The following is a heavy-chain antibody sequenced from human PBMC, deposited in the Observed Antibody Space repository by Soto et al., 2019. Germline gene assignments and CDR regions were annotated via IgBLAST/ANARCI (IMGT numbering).Heavy chain of an antibody. D-gene: IGHD1-26*01. CDR3: ATGGVGATHTAHTNAQTNGDFDY. J-gene: IGHJ4*02. Sequence: ASVKVSCKASGGTFSSYAISWVRQAPGQGLEWMGGIIPIFGTANYAQKFQGRVTITADESTSTAYMELSSLRSEDTAVYYCATGGVGATHTAHTNAQTNGDFDYWGQGTLVTVSS. CDR2: IIPIFGTA. V-gene: IGHV1-69*13. CDR1: GGTFSSYA.